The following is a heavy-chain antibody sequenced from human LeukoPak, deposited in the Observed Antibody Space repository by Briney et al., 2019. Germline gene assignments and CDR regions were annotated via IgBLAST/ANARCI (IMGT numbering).Heavy chain of an antibody. D-gene: IGHD3-10*01. Sequence: PSETLSLTCTVSGGSISSYCWSWIRQPPGKGLEWIGYIYYSGSTNYNPSLKSRVTISVDTSKNQFSLKLSSVTAADTAVYYCARAAQGDDGSGSLEAFDYWGQGTLVTVSS. CDR2: IYYSGST. V-gene: IGHV4-59*01. J-gene: IGHJ4*02. CDR3: ARAAQGDDGSGSLEAFDY. CDR1: GGSISSYC.